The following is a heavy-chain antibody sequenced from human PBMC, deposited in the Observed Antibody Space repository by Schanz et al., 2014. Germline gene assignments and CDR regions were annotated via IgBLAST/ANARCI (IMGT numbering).Heavy chain of an antibody. CDR1: GFTFSSYV. Sequence: EVQLLESGGGLVQPGGSLRLSCAASGFTFSSYVMSWVRQAPGKGLEWVSTIGTSGGTNYADSVKGRFTISRDNSKNTVYLQMNSLRPGDTAVYYCARESSNDIVLVPGAVFDHWGQGILXTVSS. V-gene: IGHV3-23*01. CDR2: IGTSGGT. D-gene: IGHD2-2*01. CDR3: ARESSNDIVLVPGAVFDH. J-gene: IGHJ4*02.